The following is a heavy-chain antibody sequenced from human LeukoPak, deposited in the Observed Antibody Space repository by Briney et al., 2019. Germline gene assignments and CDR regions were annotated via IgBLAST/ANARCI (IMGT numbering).Heavy chain of an antibody. V-gene: IGHV1-2*02. D-gene: IGHD3-16*02. CDR1: GYTFTGYY. Sequence: EASVKVSCKASGYTFTGYYMHWVRQAPGQGLEWMGWINPNSGGTNYAQKFQGRVTMTRDTSISTAYMELSRLRSDDTAVYYCARAQPFDYVWGSYRRGAFDIWGQGTMVTVSS. CDR3: ARAQPFDYVWGSYRRGAFDI. CDR2: INPNSGGT. J-gene: IGHJ3*02.